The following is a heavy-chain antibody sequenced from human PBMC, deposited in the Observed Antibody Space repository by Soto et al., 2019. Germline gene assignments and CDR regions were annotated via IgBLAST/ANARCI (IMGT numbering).Heavy chain of an antibody. V-gene: IGHV4-59*12. J-gene: IGHJ4*02. CDR2: IYYSGST. Sequence: PSETLSLTCTVSGGSISSYYWSWIRQPPGKGLEWIGYIYYSGSTNYNPSLKSRVTISVDTSKNQFSLKLSSVTAADTAVYYCAGGDCIWGRGRVWMYWGQGTQVTVSS. CDR1: GGSISSYY. CDR3: AGGDCIWGRGRVWMY. D-gene: IGHD3-16*01.